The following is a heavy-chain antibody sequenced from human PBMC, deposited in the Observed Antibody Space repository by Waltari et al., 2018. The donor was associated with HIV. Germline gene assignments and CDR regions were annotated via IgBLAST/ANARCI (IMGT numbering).Heavy chain of an antibody. CDR1: AYTFTGYG. D-gene: IGHD2-2*01. V-gene: IGHV1-18*01. CDR2: VNTYNGNT. CDR3: ARVATTETSQFYGMDV. J-gene: IGHJ6*02. Sequence: VQLVQSGTEVKKPGASVKVSCKASAYTFTGYGLIWVRQAPGQGLEWMGWVNTYNGNTNYAQKFQGRVSMTTDTSTSTAYMELRSLRSDDTAIYFCARVATTETSQFYGMDVWGQGTTVTVSS.